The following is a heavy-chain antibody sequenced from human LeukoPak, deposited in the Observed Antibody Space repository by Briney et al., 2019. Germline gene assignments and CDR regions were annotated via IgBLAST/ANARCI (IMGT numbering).Heavy chain of an antibody. V-gene: IGHV3-23*01. CDR2: IRHSDGNT. Sequence: GGSLRLSCEVSGFTFRSYSMNWVRQAPGKGLEWVSGIRHSDGNTYYADSVKGRFTISSDKSKNTLFLQMNSLRAEDTALYYCAKGLETESRLDSWGQGTLVTVSS. D-gene: IGHD1-1*01. CDR1: GFTFRSYS. J-gene: IGHJ4*02. CDR3: AKGLETESRLDS.